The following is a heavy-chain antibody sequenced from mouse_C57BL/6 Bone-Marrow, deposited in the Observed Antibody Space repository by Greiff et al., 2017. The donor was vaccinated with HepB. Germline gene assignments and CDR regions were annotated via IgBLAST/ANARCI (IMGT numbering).Heavy chain of an antibody. CDR1: GYTFTSYW. V-gene: IGHV1-55*01. J-gene: IGHJ3*01. D-gene: IGHD2-2*01. Sequence: VQLQQPGAELVKPGASVKMSCKASGYTFTSYWLTWVKQRPGQGLEWIGDIYPGSGSTNYNEKFKSKATLTVDPSSSTAYMQRSSLTSEDSAVYDGARGWLRRRTWFANWGQGTLVTVTA. CDR3: ARGWLRRRTWFAN. CDR2: IYPGSGST.